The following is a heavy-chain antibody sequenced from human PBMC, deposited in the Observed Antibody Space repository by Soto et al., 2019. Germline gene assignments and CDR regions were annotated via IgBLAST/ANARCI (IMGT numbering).Heavy chain of an antibody. Sequence: GGSLRLSCAASGFTFSSYGMHWVRQAPGKGLEWVAVIWYDGSNKYYADSVKGRFTISRDNSKNTLYLQMNSLRAEDTAVYYCARDERDIVVVPAAIVEDYYYGMDVWGQGTTVTVSS. CDR3: ARDERDIVVVPAAIVEDYYYGMDV. V-gene: IGHV3-33*01. D-gene: IGHD2-2*01. CDR2: IWYDGSNK. CDR1: GFTFSSYG. J-gene: IGHJ6*02.